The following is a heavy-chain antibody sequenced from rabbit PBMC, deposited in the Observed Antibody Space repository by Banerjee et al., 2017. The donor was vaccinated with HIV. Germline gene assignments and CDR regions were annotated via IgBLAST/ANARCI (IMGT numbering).Heavy chain of an antibody. V-gene: IGHV1S45*01. CDR3: ARRYPYNGYGGYGPFDL. CDR2: INVGDGTT. D-gene: IGHD6-1*01. Sequence: QEQLVESGGGLVQPEGSLTLTCKASGIDFSSYYDMCWVRQAPGKGLEWIACINVGDGTTYYGSWAKGRFTISKTSSTTVTLQVTSLTAADTATYFCARRYPYNGYGGYGPFDLWGPGTLVTVS. CDR1: GIDFSSYYD. J-gene: IGHJ4*01.